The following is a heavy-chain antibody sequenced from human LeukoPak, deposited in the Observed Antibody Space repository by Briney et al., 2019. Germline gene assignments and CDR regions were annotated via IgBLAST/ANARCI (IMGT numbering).Heavy chain of an antibody. CDR2: IYYSGST. D-gene: IGHD5-12*01. CDR3: AIARGNRAYEMGY. Sequence: ASETLSLTCTVSGGSISSGGYYWSWIRQHPGKGLEWIGYIYYSGSTYYNPSLKSRVTISVDTSKKQFSLKLSSVTAADTAVYYCAIARGNRAYEMGYWGQGTLVTVSS. V-gene: IGHV4-31*03. J-gene: IGHJ4*02. CDR1: GGSISSGGYY.